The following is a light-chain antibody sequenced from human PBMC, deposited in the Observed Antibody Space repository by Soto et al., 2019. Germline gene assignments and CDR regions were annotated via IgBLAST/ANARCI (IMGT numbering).Light chain of an antibody. CDR1: QNIYTGY. CDR2: GAS. J-gene: IGKJ3*01. V-gene: IGKV3-20*01. Sequence: PGESATLSCRASQNIYTGYLAWYQQKPGQAPRLLISGASDRATGIPDRFTGSGSGTDFTLTISRLEPEDLAVYYCQQFSGSLTFGPGTKVDIK. CDR3: QQFSGSLT.